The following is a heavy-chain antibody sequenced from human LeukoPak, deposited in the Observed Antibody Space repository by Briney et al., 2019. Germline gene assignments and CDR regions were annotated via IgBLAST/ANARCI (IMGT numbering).Heavy chain of an antibody. J-gene: IGHJ6*03. Sequence: GGSLRLSCAASGFTFSSYAMSWVRQAPGKGLEWVSAISGCGGSTYYADSVKGRFTISRDNSKNTLYLQMNRLRAEDTAVYYCTKGGAVSSKSITMIRGTRRYYYYMDVWGKGTTVTISS. V-gene: IGHV3-23*01. CDR3: TKGGAVSSKSITMIRGTRRYYYYMDV. CDR2: ISGCGGST. D-gene: IGHD3-10*01. CDR1: GFTFSSYA.